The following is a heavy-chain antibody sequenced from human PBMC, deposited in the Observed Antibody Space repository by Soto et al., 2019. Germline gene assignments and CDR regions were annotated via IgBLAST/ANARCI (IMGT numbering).Heavy chain of an antibody. CDR2: ISSSSSYI. CDR1: GFTFSSYS. Sequence: EVQLVESGGGLVKPGGSLRLSCAASGFTFSSYSMNWVRQAPGKGLEWVSSISSSSSYIYYADSVKGRFTISRDNAKNSLYLQMNSLRAEDTAVYYCARGGGYGDYILDWFDPWGQGTLVTVSS. CDR3: ARGGGYGDYILDWFDP. D-gene: IGHD4-17*01. J-gene: IGHJ5*02. V-gene: IGHV3-21*01.